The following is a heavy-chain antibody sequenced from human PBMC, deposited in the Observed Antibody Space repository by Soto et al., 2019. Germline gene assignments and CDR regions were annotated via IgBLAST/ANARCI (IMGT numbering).Heavy chain of an antibody. CDR2: IIPILGIA. Sequence: SVKVSCKASGGTFSSYTISWVRQAPGQGLEWMGRIIPILGIANYAQKFQGRVTITADKSTSTAYMELSSLRSEDTAVYYCAREYNWNDANWFDPWGQGTLVTVSS. CDR1: GGTFSSYT. D-gene: IGHD1-1*01. J-gene: IGHJ5*02. V-gene: IGHV1-69*04. CDR3: AREYNWNDANWFDP.